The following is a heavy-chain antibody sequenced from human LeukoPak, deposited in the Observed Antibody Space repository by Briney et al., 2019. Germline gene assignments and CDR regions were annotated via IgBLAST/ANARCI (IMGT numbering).Heavy chain of an antibody. J-gene: IGHJ4*02. CDR3: AKDQMDYESGNIY. CDR2: IRGDGSQK. D-gene: IGHD3-10*01. CDR1: GFTFSSYW. Sequence: GGSLRLSCAASGFTFSSYWMSWVRQAPGKGLEWVANIRGDGSQKYYVDSVKGRFTISRDNSKNTLYLQMNSLGAEDTAVYYCAKDQMDYESGNIYWGQGTLVTVSS. V-gene: IGHV3-7*05.